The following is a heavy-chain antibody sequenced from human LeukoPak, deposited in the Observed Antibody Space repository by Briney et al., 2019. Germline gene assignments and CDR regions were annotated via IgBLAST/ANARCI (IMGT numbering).Heavy chain of an antibody. CDR2: IRSKAYGGTT. J-gene: IGHJ4*02. CDR1: GFTFGDYA. Sequence: PGGSLRLSCTASGFTFGDYAMSWVRQAPGKGLEWVGFIRSKAYGGTTEYAASVKGRFTISRGDSKSIAYLQMNSLRTEDTAVNYCTRGTAMVRYYFDYWGQGTLVTVSS. V-gene: IGHV3-49*04. CDR3: TRGTAMVRYYFDY. D-gene: IGHD5-18*01.